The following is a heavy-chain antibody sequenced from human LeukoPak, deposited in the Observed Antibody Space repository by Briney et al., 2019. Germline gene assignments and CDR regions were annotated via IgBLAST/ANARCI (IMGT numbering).Heavy chain of an antibody. J-gene: IGHJ5*01. Sequence: SETLSLTCTVPGGSISNYYWSWLRQPPGEGLGWIGYTHYSGGTNYNPSLKSRVTISVDTSKNHFSLKLSSVTAADTALYYCARGAGWYDSWGQGTLVTVSS. CDR3: ARGAGWYDS. CDR1: GGSISNYY. V-gene: IGHV4-59*01. CDR2: THYSGGT. D-gene: IGHD6-19*01.